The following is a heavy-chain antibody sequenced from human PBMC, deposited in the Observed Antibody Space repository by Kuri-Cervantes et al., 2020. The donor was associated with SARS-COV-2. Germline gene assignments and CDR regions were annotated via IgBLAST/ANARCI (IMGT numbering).Heavy chain of an antibody. CDR3: AREVRIQLWFVDY. J-gene: IGHJ4*02. D-gene: IGHD5-18*01. V-gene: IGHV4-31*03. Sequence: SETLSLTCTVSGGSISSGGYYWSWIRQHPGKGLEWIEYIYYSGSTYYNPSLKSRVTISVDTSKNQFSLKLSSVTAADTAVYYCAREVRIQLWFVDYWGQGTLVTVSS. CDR1: GGSISSGGYY. CDR2: IYYSGST.